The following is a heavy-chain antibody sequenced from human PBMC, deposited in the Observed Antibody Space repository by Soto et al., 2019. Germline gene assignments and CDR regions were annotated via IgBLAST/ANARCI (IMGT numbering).Heavy chain of an antibody. CDR1: GGSISSCY. J-gene: IGHJ3*02. D-gene: IGHD5-12*01. Sequence: PSETLSLTCTVSGGSISSCYWSWIRQPPEKGLEWIGYIYYSGSTNYNPSLKSRVTISVDTSKNQFSLKLSSVTAADTAVYYCARDRTVYVDIAATRGLTDHAFDIWGQGTMVTVSS. V-gene: IGHV4-59*01. CDR2: IYYSGST. CDR3: ARDRTVYVDIAATRGLTDHAFDI.